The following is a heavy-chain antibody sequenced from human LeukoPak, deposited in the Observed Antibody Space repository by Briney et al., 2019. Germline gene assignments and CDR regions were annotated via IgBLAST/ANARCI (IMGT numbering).Heavy chain of an antibody. Sequence: PGGSLRLSCAASGFTFSSYEMNWVSQAPGKGLEWVSYISSSGSTIYYADSVKGRFTISRDNAKNSLYLQMNSLRAEDTAVYYCASARLGEFDYWGQGTLVTVSS. CDR2: ISSSGSTI. V-gene: IGHV3-48*03. CDR1: GFTFSSYE. CDR3: ASARLGEFDY. D-gene: IGHD3-16*01. J-gene: IGHJ4*02.